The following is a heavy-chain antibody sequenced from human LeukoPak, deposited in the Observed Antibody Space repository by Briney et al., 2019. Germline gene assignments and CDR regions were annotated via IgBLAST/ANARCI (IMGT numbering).Heavy chain of an antibody. J-gene: IGHJ4*02. CDR2: INTDVRST. D-gene: IGHD2-15*01. Sequence: VGSLRLSCAAPGITFSSYWMHWVRHAPRGGLMWVSRINTDVRSTSYADSVKGRFTISRENAKNTLYMQMNSLRAEDTAVYYCASGCSVGSCYGDYWGQGTLVTVSS. CDR1: GITFSSYW. V-gene: IGHV3-74*01. CDR3: ASGCSVGSCYGDY.